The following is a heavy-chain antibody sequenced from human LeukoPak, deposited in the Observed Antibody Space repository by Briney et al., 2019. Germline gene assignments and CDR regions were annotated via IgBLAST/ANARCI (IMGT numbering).Heavy chain of an antibody. Sequence: SETLSLTCAVYGGSFSGYYWSWIRQPPGKGLEWIGEINHSGSTNYNPSLKSRVTISVDTSKNQFPLKLSSVTAADTAVYYCASSKYCTNGVCYFDPFDYWGQGTLVTVSS. J-gene: IGHJ4*02. CDR1: GGSFSGYY. D-gene: IGHD2-8*01. CDR3: ASSKYCTNGVCYFDPFDY. V-gene: IGHV4-34*01. CDR2: INHSGST.